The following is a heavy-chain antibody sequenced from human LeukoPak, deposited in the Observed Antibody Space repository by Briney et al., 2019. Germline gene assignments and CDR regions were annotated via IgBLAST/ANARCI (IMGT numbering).Heavy chain of an antibody. V-gene: IGHV3-30*18. CDR2: ISYDGSNK. CDR3: AKLGRELWPQGPFDY. Sequence: GGSLRLSCAASGFTFSSYGMHRVRQAPGKGLEWVAVISYDGSNKYYADSVKGRFTISRDNSKNTLYLQMNSLRAEDTAVYYCAKLGRELWPQGPFDYWGQGTLVTVSS. J-gene: IGHJ4*02. D-gene: IGHD1-26*01. CDR1: GFTFSSYG.